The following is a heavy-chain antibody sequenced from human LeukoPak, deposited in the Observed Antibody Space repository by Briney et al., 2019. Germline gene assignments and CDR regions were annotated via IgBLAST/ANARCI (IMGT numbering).Heavy chain of an antibody. CDR3: AKPRGPTGYFAD. D-gene: IGHD3-10*01. J-gene: IGHJ4*02. CDR1: GYTFNSYG. Sequence: GASVKVSCKASGYTFNSYGIAWVRQAPGQGLEWMGWIIVYNGNTNYAQKLQGRVTVTADTSTSTAYMELRSLRSDDTVVYYCAKPRGPTGYFADWGQGPRVPVPS. V-gene: IGHV1-18*01. CDR2: IIVYNGNT.